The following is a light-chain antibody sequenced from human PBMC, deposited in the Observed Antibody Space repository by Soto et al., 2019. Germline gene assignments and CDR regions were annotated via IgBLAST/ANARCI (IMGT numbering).Light chain of an antibody. CDR1: QSVSNK. CDR2: GAS. V-gene: IGKV3-15*01. CDR3: QQYNSYSIT. J-gene: IGKJ5*01. Sequence: IVLTQSPATLSLSPGERATLSCRASQSVSNKLAWYQQKPGQAPRLIIYGASTRATGIPARFSGSGSGTDFTLTISSLQSEDFATYYCQQYNSYSITFGQGTRLEIK.